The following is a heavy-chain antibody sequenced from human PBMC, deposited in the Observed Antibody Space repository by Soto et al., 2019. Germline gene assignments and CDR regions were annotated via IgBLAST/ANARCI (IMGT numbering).Heavy chain of an antibody. V-gene: IGHV4-4*02. D-gene: IGHD1-20*01. CDR2: IYHSGST. CDR1: GGSISSSNW. CDR3: AREGCANWNYTYYYGMDV. Sequence: SETLSLTCAVSGGSISSSNWWSWVRQPPGKGLEWIGEIYHSGSTNYNPSLKSRVTISVDKSKNQFSLKLSSVTAADTAVYYCAREGCANWNYTYYYGMDVWGQGTTVTVSS. J-gene: IGHJ6*02.